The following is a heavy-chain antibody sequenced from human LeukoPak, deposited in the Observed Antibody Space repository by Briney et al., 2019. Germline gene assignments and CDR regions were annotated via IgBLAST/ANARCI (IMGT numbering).Heavy chain of an antibody. CDR2: TSGSGSST. V-gene: IGHV3-23*01. CDR1: GFTFSSYA. CDR3: ARGLSGTYFALDY. D-gene: IGHD3-10*01. J-gene: IGHJ4*02. Sequence: PGGSLRLSCAAPGFTFSSYAMNWVRQAPGKGLEWVSGTSGSGSSTYYADSVKGRFTISRDNSKNTLSLQMNSLRAEDTAVYYCARGLSGTYFALDYWGQGTRVTVSS.